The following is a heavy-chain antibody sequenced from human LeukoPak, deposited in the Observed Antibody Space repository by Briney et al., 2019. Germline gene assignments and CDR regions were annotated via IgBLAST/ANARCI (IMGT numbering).Heavy chain of an antibody. V-gene: IGHV3-20*04. CDR1: GFTFDDYG. D-gene: IGHD3-10*01. Sequence: GGSLRLSCAASGFTFDDYGMSWVRQAPGKGLEWVSGINWNGGSTGYADSVKGRFTISRDNAKNSLYLQMNSLRAEDTALYYCARVRGMVRGVIDYYYYYMDVWGKGTTVTDSS. CDR3: ARVRGMVRGVIDYYYYYMDV. CDR2: INWNGGST. J-gene: IGHJ6*03.